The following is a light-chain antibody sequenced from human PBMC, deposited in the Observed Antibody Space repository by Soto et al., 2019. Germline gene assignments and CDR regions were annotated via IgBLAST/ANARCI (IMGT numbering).Light chain of an antibody. CDR3: MQVTHWPWK. CDR1: QSLIHSDGNTY. J-gene: IGKJ1*01. Sequence: DVVMTQSPLSLPVTLGQPASISCRSSQSLIHSDGNTYLSWFQQRPGQSPRRLIYEVSDRDSGVPARFTGSGSGPDFTLKSSRVEAGDVGVYSCMQVTHWPWKFGRGTEVEIK. CDR2: EVS. V-gene: IGKV2-30*02.